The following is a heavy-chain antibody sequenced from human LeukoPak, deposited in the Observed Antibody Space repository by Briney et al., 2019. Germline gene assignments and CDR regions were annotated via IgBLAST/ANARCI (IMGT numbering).Heavy chain of an antibody. J-gene: IGHJ6*03. CDR2: IRYDGSNE. CDR3: AKGPYCSGGTCYLNYYYMDV. Sequence: GGSLRLSCAASGFTFSSYGMHWVRQAPGNGLELVSFIRYDGSNEYYADSVKGRFTISRDNSKNTLYLQMNSLRAEDTAVYYCAKGPYCSGGTCYLNYYYMDVWGKGTTVTVSS. V-gene: IGHV3-30*02. D-gene: IGHD2-15*01. CDR1: GFTFSSYG.